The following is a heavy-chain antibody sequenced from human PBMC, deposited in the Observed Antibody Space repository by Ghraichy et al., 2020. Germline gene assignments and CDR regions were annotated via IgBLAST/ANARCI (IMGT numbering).Heavy chain of an antibody. Sequence: ASVKVSCKASGYTFTDYYLHWVRQAPGQGLEWMGCIKPNSRGTNYAQMFQGRVTMTRDTSITTAYMELSRLRSDDTAVYYCARFQQGDLNWYFDLWGRGTLVTVSS. CDR1: GYTFTDYY. V-gene: IGHV1-2*02. J-gene: IGHJ2*01. CDR2: IKPNSRGT. D-gene: IGHD3-16*01. CDR3: ARFQQGDLNWYFDL.